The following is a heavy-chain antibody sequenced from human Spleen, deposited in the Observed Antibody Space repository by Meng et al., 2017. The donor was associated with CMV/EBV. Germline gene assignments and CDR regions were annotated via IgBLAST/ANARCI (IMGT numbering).Heavy chain of an antibody. CDR2: INEDGSFT. D-gene: IGHD3/OR15-3a*01. CDR1: GFTLSRYW. V-gene: IGHV3-74*01. Sequence: GESLKISCAASGFTLSRYWMHWVRQVPGKGLVWVSRINEDGSFTTYADSVEGRFSISRDNAKNSVYLQMNSLRAEDTAVYYCARDHWTGSSSDVWGQGTTVTVSS. CDR3: ARDHWTGSSSDV. J-gene: IGHJ6*02.